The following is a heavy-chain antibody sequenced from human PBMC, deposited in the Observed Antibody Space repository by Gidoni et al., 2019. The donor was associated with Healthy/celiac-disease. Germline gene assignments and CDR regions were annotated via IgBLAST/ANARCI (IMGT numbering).Heavy chain of an antibody. V-gene: IGHV4-59*01. Sequence: QVQLQESGPGLVKPSETLSLTCTVSGGFISSYYWSWLRQPPGQGLEWIGYIYYSGSTNYNPSLKSRVTISVDTSKNQFSLKLSSVTAADTAVYYCARALGYCSGGSCYYGHDAFDIWGQGTMVTVSS. CDR2: IYYSGST. D-gene: IGHD2-15*01. J-gene: IGHJ3*02. CDR1: GGFISSYY. CDR3: ARALGYCSGGSCYYGHDAFDI.